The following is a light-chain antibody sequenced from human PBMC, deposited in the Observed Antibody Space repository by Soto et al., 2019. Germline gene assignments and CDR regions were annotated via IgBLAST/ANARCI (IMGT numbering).Light chain of an antibody. CDR3: QHRSNWPRS. CDR1: QSVSSY. V-gene: IGKV3-11*01. CDR2: DAS. Sequence: EIVLTQSPATLSLSPGKRATLSCRASQSVSSYLAWYQQKPGQAHRLLIYDASNRATGIPVRFSGSGSGQDFTLTISSLEHEDFAVYYCQHRSNWPRSFDGGTKVDFK. J-gene: IGKJ4*01.